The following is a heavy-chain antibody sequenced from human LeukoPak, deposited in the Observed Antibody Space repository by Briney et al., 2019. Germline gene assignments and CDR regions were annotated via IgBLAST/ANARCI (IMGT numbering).Heavy chain of an antibody. D-gene: IGHD4-17*01. CDR2: INPSGGST. J-gene: IGHJ4*02. Sequence: GASVKVSCKASGYTFTSYYMHWVRQALGQGLEWMGIINPSGGSTSYAQKFQGRVTMTRDTSTSTVYMELSSLRSEDTAVYYCARTIATVTDLDYWGQGTLVTVSS. V-gene: IGHV1-46*01. CDR3: ARTIATVTDLDY. CDR1: GYTFTSYY.